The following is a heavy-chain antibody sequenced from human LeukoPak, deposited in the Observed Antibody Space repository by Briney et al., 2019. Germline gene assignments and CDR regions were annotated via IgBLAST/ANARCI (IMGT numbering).Heavy chain of an antibody. V-gene: IGHV4-61*02. Sequence: SETLSLTCTVSGGSISSGSYYWSWIRQPAGKGLEWIGRIYTSGSTNYNPSLKSRVTISVDTPKNQFSLKLSSVTAADTAVYYCARVGALKYCSGGSCYSYHDAFDIWGQGTMVTVSS. CDR3: ARVGALKYCSGGSCYSYHDAFDI. CDR2: IYTSGST. J-gene: IGHJ3*02. CDR1: GGSISSGSYY. D-gene: IGHD2-15*01.